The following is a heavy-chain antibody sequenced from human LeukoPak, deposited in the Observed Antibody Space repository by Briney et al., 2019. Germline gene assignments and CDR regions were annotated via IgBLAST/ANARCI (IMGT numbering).Heavy chain of an antibody. V-gene: IGHV4-34*01. Sequence: SETLSLTCAVYGGSFSGYYWSWIRQPPGKGLEWIGEINHSGSTNYNPSLKSRATISVDTSKNQFSLKLSSVTAADTAVYYCAREANYYGSGSSSGFDPWGQGTLVTVSS. J-gene: IGHJ5*02. CDR2: INHSGST. D-gene: IGHD3-10*01. CDR1: GGSFSGYY. CDR3: AREANYYGSGSSSGFDP.